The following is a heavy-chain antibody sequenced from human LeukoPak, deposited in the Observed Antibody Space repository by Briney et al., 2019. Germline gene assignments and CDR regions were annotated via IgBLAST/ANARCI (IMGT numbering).Heavy chain of an antibody. CDR3: ASQTYDFWSGYYISYFDY. CDR1: GYSISSGYY. J-gene: IGHJ4*02. V-gene: IGHV4-38-2*01. D-gene: IGHD3-3*01. Sequence: SENLSLTCAVSGYSISSGYYWGWIRQPPGKGLEWIGSIYHSGSTYYNPSLKSRVTISVDTSKNQFSLKLSSVTAAGTAVYYCASQTYDFWSGYYISYFDYWGQGTLVTVSS. CDR2: IYHSGST.